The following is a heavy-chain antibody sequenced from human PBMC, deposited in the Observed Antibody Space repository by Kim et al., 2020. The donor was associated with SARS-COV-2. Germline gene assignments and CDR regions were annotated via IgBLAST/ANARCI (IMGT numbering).Heavy chain of an antibody. J-gene: IGHJ4*02. Sequence: ADSGQGRFPMSRDNSKNTLYLQMNSLRAEDTAVYYCATSFGGSGSYFNYWGQGTLVTVSS. D-gene: IGHD3-10*01. CDR3: ATSFGGSGSYFNY. V-gene: IGHV3-23*03.